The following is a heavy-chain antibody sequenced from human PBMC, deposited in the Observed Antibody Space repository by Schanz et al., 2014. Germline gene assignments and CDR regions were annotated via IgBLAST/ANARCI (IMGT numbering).Heavy chain of an antibody. CDR3: AKDGPGGSGSYSADGGMDV. CDR2: ISASGGDT. Sequence: EVQLVESGGGLVQPGGSLRLSCAASEFTFSTDAMSWVRQAPGKGLEWLSVISASGGDTYYTDSVKGRFTISRDNSKSTLYLQMNSLRAEDTAVYYCAKDGPGGSGSYSADGGMDVWGQGTTVTVSS. V-gene: IGHV3-23*04. D-gene: IGHD3-10*01. J-gene: IGHJ6*02. CDR1: EFTFSTDA.